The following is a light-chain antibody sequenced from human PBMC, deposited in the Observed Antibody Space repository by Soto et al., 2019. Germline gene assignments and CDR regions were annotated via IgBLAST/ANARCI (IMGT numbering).Light chain of an antibody. V-gene: IGLV4-69*01. Sequence: QSVLTQSPSASASLGAAVKLTCTLSSGHSSYAIAWHQQQPEKGPRYLMKLNSDGSHSKGDGIPDRFSGSSSGAERYLTICILQSEDEADYYCQTWGTGIGVFGGGTKLTVL. CDR3: QTWGTGIGV. CDR1: SGHSSYA. J-gene: IGLJ3*02. CDR2: LNSDGSH.